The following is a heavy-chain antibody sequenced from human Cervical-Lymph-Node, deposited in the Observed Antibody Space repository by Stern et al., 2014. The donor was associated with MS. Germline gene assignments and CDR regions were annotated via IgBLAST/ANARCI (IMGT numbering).Heavy chain of an antibody. V-gene: IGHV3-53*01. CDR2: IYSDGNT. Sequence: EVQLEESGGGLMQTGGSLRLSCAASGFTVSTSYMSWVRQAPGKGLDWVSIIYSDGNTYYADSVKGRFTISRDNSKNTLHLQMNSLRPEDTAVYYCARGGFLANWLDPWGQGTLVTVSS. CDR1: GFTVSTSY. CDR3: ARGGFLANWLDP. D-gene: IGHD3-3*01. J-gene: IGHJ5*02.